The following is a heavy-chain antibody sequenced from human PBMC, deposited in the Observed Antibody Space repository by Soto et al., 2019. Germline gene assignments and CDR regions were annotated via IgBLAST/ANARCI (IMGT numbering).Heavy chain of an antibody. Sequence: EVQLVESGGDLVRPGGSLRLSCAASGFDLNYYSMNWFRQAPAKGLEWVSSISPRSDDIYYADSVKGRFTISRDHAKNSVYLQMNSLRDEDTAVYYCARPRGPRGYDLIDYWGQGTLVIVSS. V-gene: IGHV3-21*01. J-gene: IGHJ4*02. CDR1: GFDLNYYS. CDR3: ARPRGPRGYDLIDY. D-gene: IGHD5-12*01. CDR2: ISPRSDDI.